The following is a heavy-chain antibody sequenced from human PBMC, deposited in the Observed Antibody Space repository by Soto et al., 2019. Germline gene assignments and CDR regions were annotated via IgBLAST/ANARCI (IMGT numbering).Heavy chain of an antibody. D-gene: IGHD5-18*01. Sequence: GASLRLSCEASGFTSSNFGLYWVRPAPGRGLEWVAVISYDGFNKYHADSVNGRFTIARDDSRNTVFLQMGSLGLEDTAAYYCARDMFESNGYSFGPLGHWGQGSVVTVSS. J-gene: IGHJ4*02. CDR2: ISYDGFNK. CDR3: ARDMFESNGYSFGPLGH. CDR1: GFTSSNFG. V-gene: IGHV3-30-3*01.